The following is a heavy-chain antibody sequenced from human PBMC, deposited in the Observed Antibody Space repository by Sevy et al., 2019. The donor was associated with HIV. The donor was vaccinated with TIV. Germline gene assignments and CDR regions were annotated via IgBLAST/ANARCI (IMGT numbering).Heavy chain of an antibody. CDR3: ARDLPPSATTVAHFDY. J-gene: IGHJ4*02. CDR1: GFTFSSYE. CDR2: ITNSGSTI. D-gene: IGHD4-17*01. Sequence: GGSLRLSCTASGFTFSSYEMNWVRQAPGKGLEWVSYITNSGSTIYYPDSVKGRFTISRDNARNSLYLQMNSLRAEDTAVYYCARDLPPSATTVAHFDYWGRGTLVTVSS. V-gene: IGHV3-48*03.